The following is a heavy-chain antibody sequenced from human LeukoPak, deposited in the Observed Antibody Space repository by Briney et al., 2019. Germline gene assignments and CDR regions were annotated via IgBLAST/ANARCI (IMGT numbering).Heavy chain of an antibody. D-gene: IGHD3-10*01. V-gene: IGHV3-30*18. CDR2: ISYDGSNK. Sequence: GGSLRLSCAASGFTFSSYGMHWVRQAPGKGLEWVAVISYDGSNKYYADSVKGRFTISRDNSKNTLYLQMNSLRAEDTAVYYCAKDGLQQAFYYYYMDVWGKGTMVTVSS. CDR3: AKDGLQQAFYYYYMDV. J-gene: IGHJ6*03. CDR1: GFTFSSYG.